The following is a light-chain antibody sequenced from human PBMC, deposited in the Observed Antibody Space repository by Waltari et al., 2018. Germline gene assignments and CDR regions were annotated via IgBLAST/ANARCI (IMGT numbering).Light chain of an antibody. J-gene: IGLJ2*01. CDR2: KDT. V-gene: IGLV3-25*03. Sequence: SYELTQPPSVSVSPGPTPRITCSGDPLPKQYAYWYQHKAGQAPVLLIYKDTERPSGIPERFSGSSSGTTVTLTISGVQAEDEADYSCQSADSATYVIFGGGTKLTVL. CDR1: PLPKQY. CDR3: QSADSATYVI.